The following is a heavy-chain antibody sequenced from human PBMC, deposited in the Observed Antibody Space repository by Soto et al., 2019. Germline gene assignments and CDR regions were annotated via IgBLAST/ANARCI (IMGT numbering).Heavy chain of an antibody. D-gene: IGHD6-13*01. V-gene: IGHV1-69*02. J-gene: IGHJ3*01. CDR3: AWSHSSSDAFYF. CDR2: IIPILGIA. CDR1: GGTFSSYT. Sequence: GASVKVSCKASGGTFSSYTISWVRQAPGQGLEWMGRIIPILGIANYAQKFQGRVTITADKSTSTAYMELSSLRSEDTAVYYCAWSHSSSDAFYFWGQGTMDTVSS.